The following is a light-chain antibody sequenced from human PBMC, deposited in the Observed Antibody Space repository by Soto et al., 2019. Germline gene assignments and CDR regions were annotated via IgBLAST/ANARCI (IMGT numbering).Light chain of an antibody. CDR1: SSDVGVYNY. CDR2: EVS. CDR3: SSYAGSANYV. J-gene: IGLJ1*01. Sequence: QSALTQPPSASGSPGQSVTISCTGTSSDVGVYNYVSWYQQHPGKAPKLMIYEVSKRPSGVPDRFSGSKSGNTASLTVSGRQAEDEADYYCSSYAGSANYVFGTGTKLTVL. V-gene: IGLV2-8*01.